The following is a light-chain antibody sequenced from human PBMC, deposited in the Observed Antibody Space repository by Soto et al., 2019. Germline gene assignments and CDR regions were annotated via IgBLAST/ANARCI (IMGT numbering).Light chain of an antibody. Sequence: EIVLTQSPGTLSLSPGERATLSCRASRSVSSNYLAWYQQKPGQAPRLLIFDASTRATGIPDRFSGSGSGTDFTLTISRLEPEDFAVYYCQQYGNSPYTFGQGTKLEIK. CDR3: QQYGNSPYT. J-gene: IGKJ2*01. V-gene: IGKV3-20*01. CDR1: RSVSSNY. CDR2: DAS.